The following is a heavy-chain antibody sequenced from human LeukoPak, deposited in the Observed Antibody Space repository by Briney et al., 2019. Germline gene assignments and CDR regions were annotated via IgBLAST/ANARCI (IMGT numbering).Heavy chain of an antibody. CDR2: ISTSSSYI. J-gene: IGHJ4*02. Sequence: PGGSLRLSCAASGFTFSSYNMNWVRQAPGKGLEWVSSISTSSSYIYYADSVKGRFTISRDNAKNSLYLQMNRLRAEDTAVYYCAKGLEVIADSSGYDYWGQGTLVTVSS. V-gene: IGHV3-21*01. CDR1: GFTFSSYN. D-gene: IGHD3-22*01. CDR3: AKGLEVIADSSGYDY.